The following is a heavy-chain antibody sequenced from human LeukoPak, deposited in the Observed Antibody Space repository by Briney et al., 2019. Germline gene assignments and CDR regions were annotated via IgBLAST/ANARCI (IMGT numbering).Heavy chain of an antibody. CDR2: MNPNSGNT. CDR1: GYTFTSYD. D-gene: IGHD1-26*01. CDR3: AGGRSYKGFEAFDI. J-gene: IGHJ3*02. Sequence: GASVKVSCKASGYTFTSYDINWVRQATGQGLEWMGWMNPNSGNTGYAQKFQGRVTITRNTSISTAYMELSSLRSEDTAVYYCAGGRSYKGFEAFDIWGQGTMVIVSS. V-gene: IGHV1-8*03.